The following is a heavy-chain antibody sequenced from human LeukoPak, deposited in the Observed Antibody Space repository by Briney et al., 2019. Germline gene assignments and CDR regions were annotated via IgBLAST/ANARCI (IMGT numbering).Heavy chain of an antibody. CDR2: ISYDGSNK. CDR1: GFTFSSYG. D-gene: IGHD3-9*01. Sequence: PGRSLRVSCAASGFTFSSYGMHWVRQAPGKGLEWVAVISYDGSNKYYADSVKGRFTISRDNSKNTLYLQMNSLRAEDTAVYYCAKDLGPYDISTGCHYWGQGTLVTVSS. J-gene: IGHJ4*02. V-gene: IGHV3-30*18. CDR3: AKDLGPYDISTGCHY.